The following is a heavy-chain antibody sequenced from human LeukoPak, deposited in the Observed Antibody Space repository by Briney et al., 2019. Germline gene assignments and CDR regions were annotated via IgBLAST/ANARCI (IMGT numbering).Heavy chain of an antibody. CDR2: IRYDGSNK. D-gene: IGHD2-21*01. V-gene: IGHV3-30*02. J-gene: IGHJ4*02. CDR1: GFTFSSYG. CDR3: AKDMRHTDY. Sequence: GSLRLSCAASGFTFSSYGMHWVRQAPGKGLEWVAFIRYDGSNKYYAGSVKGRFTISRDNSKNTLYLQMNSLRAEDTAVYYCAKDMRHTDYWGQGTLVTVSS.